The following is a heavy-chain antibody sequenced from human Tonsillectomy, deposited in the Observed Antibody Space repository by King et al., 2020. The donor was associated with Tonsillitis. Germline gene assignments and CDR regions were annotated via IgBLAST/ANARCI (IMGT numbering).Heavy chain of an antibody. CDR1: GGSISNYY. J-gene: IGHJ6*02. CDR2: IYYSGSA. CDR3: ACSTEKVHYYYCLDV. D-gene: IGHD6-6*01. Sequence: VQLQESGPGLVKPSETLSLTCTVSGGSISNYYWSWIRQPPGKGLEWIGYIYYSGSANYNPSLKSRVTISIDTSKNQFSLKLSSVTAADTALYYCACSTEKVHYYYCLDVWGQGTTVTVSS. V-gene: IGHV4-59*08.